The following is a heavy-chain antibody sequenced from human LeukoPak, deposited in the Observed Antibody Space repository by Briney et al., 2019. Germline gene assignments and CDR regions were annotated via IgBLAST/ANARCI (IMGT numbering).Heavy chain of an antibody. D-gene: IGHD6-6*01. CDR1: GGSISSGGYY. CDR2: IYYSGST. J-gene: IGHJ4*02. Sequence: SETLSLTCTVSGGSISSGGYYWSWIRQHPGKGLEWIGYIYYSGSTYYNPSLKSRVTISVDTSKNQFSLKLSSVTAADTAVYYRARGPITEYSILHGDYWGQGTLVTVSS. V-gene: IGHV4-31*03. CDR3: ARGPITEYSILHGDY.